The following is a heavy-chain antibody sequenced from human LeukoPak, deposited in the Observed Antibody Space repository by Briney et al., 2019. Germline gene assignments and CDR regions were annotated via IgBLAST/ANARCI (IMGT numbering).Heavy chain of an antibody. CDR1: GFTFSNYA. CDR3: AKDRAGYSYGTFEA. CDR2: ITNTGATT. Sequence: GGSLRLSCAASGFTFSNYAMTWVRQAPGKGLEWVSSITNTGATTYYADSVKGRFTISRDNSKTTLYFQMSSLRVEDTAIYYCAKDRAGYSYGTFEAWGQGALVTVSS. D-gene: IGHD5-18*01. J-gene: IGHJ4*02. V-gene: IGHV3-23*01.